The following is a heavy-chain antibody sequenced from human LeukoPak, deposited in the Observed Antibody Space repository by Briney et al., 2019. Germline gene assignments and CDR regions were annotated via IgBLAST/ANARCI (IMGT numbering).Heavy chain of an antibody. CDR3: ARDYYDSSGYDY. J-gene: IGHJ4*02. Sequence: SQTLSLTCTVSGGSISSGSYYWSWIRQPAGKGREWIGRIYTSGSTNYNPSLKSRVTISVDTSKNQFSLKLSSVTAADTAVYYCARDYYDSSGYDYWGQGTLVTVSS. D-gene: IGHD3-22*01. V-gene: IGHV4-61*02. CDR2: IYTSGST. CDR1: GGSISSGSYY.